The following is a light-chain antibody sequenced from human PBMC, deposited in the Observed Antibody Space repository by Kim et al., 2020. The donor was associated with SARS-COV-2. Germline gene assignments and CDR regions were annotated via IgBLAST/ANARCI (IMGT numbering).Light chain of an antibody. CDR2: GNS. CDR1: SSNIGAGYD. CDR3: QSYDSSLSAVV. J-gene: IGLJ2*01. V-gene: IGLV1-40*01. Sequence: RVTLSCTGSSSNIGAGYDVHWYQQLPGTAPKLLIYGNSNRPSGVPDRFSGSKSGTSASLAITGLQAEDEADYYCQSYDSSLSAVVFGGGTKLTVL.